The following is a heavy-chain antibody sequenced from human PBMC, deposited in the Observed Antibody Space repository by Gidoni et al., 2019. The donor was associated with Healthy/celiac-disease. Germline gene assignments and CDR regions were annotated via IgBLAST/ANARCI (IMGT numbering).Heavy chain of an antibody. CDR1: GYSFTTYW. CDR3: ARVKTRFLPTGY. J-gene: IGHJ4*02. Sequence: EVQLVQSGAEVKKPGESLRISCKGSGYSFTTYWISWVRQMPRKGLEWMGRIDPSDSYTNYSPSFQGHVTISADKSISTAYLQWSSLKASDTAIYYCARVKTRFLPTGYWGQGTLVTVSS. CDR2: IDPSDSYT. V-gene: IGHV5-10-1*03. D-gene: IGHD2-2*01.